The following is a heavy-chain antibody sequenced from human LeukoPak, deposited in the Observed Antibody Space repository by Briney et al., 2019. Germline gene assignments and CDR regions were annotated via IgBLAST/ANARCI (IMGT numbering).Heavy chain of an antibody. V-gene: IGHV3-30*01. J-gene: IGHJ6*03. CDR2: ISYDGSDT. CDR1: GFTFRSYA. Sequence: PGGSLRLSCAASGFTFRSYAMHWVRQAPGKGLEWAALISYDGSDTYYADSVKGRFTISRDNSKNTLYLQMNSLRVEDTAVYYCARAENRYYYYYYMDVWGKGTAVTVS. CDR3: ARAENRYYYYYYMDV. D-gene: IGHD1-14*01.